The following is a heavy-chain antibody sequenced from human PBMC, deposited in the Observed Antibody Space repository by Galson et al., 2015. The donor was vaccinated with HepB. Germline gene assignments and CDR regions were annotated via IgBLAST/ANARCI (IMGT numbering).Heavy chain of an antibody. D-gene: IGHD3-22*01. Sequence: SLRLSCAASGFTFSNCWMSWVRQAPGKGLEWVANIKQDGSEKYYVDSVKGRFIISRDNAKNSLYLQMSSLRAEDTAVYYCAREPNCYDSSGYYDDAIDIWGQGTMVTVSS. CDR1: GFTFSNCW. CDR2: IKQDGSEK. J-gene: IGHJ3*02. V-gene: IGHV3-7*01. CDR3: AREPNCYDSSGYYDDAIDI.